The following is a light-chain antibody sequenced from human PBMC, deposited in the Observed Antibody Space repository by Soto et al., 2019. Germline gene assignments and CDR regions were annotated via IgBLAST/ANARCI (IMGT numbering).Light chain of an antibody. V-gene: IGLV1-44*01. Sequence: QSVLTQPPSASGTPGQRVTISCSGSSSNIGSNTVNWYQVPGTAPKLLSSSNNQRPSGVPDRFSASKSGTSASLAISGLQSEDEADYYCAAWDDSLNVWMFGGGTKVTVL. CDR3: AAWDDSLNVWM. CDR2: SNN. J-gene: IGLJ3*02. CDR1: SSNIGSNT.